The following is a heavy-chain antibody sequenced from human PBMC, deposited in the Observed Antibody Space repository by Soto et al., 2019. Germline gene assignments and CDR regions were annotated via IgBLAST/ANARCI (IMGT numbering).Heavy chain of an antibody. Sequence: EVQLVESGGDLVQPGQSLRLSCTASGFTFGDYAMSWIRQAPGKGLEWVSFIKSKTYGGTTEYAAAVSGRFTISRDDSKSIAYLQMNSLKTEDTAVYYGCRAFRAVAGTPFWGQGTLVTVSS. CDR3: CRAFRAVAGTPF. CDR1: GFTFGDYA. J-gene: IGHJ3*01. V-gene: IGHV3-49*03. CDR2: IKSKTYGGTT. D-gene: IGHD6-19*01.